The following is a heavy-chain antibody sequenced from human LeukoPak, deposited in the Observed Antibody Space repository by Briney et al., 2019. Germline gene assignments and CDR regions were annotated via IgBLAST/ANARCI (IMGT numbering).Heavy chain of an antibody. CDR1: GYSISSGYY. D-gene: IGHD3-3*01. J-gene: IGHJ6*03. CDR3: ARTTYYDFWSGYYFLDYMDV. Sequence: SETLSLTCTVSGYSISSGYYWGWIRQPPGKGLEWIGSIYHSGSTYYNPSLKSRVTISVDTSKNQFSLKPSSVAAADTAVYYCARTTYYDFWSGYYFLDYMDVWGKGTTVTVSS. V-gene: IGHV4-38-2*02. CDR2: IYHSGST.